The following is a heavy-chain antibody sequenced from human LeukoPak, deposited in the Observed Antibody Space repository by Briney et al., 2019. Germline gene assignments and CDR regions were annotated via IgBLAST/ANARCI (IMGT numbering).Heavy chain of an antibody. Sequence: GGSLRLSCAASGFTFSSYWMHWVRQAPGKGLVWVSRINSDGSSTSYADSVKGRFTFSRDNSKNTLYLQMNSLRAEDTAVYYCAKVIGSGYDGRGYYYYGMDVWGQGTTVTVSS. CDR3: AKVIGSGYDGRGYYYYGMDV. D-gene: IGHD5-12*01. V-gene: IGHV3-74*01. J-gene: IGHJ6*02. CDR2: INSDGSST. CDR1: GFTFSSYW.